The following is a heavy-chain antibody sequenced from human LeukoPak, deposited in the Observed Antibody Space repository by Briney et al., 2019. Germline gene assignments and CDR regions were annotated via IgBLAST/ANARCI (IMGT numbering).Heavy chain of an antibody. CDR2: INPNSGGT. D-gene: IGHD2-2*02. J-gene: IGHJ4*02. Sequence: ASVKVSCKASGYTFTGYYMHWVRQAPGQGLEWMGWINPNSGGTNYAQKFQGRVTMTRDTSISTAYMELSRLRSDDTAVYYCARVRGYCSSTSCYILAYWGQGTLVTVSS. CDR1: GYTFTGYY. CDR3: ARVRGYCSSTSCYILAY. V-gene: IGHV1-2*02.